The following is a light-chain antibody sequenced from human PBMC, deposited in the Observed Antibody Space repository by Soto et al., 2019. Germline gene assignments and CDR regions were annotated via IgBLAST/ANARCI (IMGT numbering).Light chain of an antibody. V-gene: IGKV1-5*03. CDR1: QTISSW. J-gene: IGKJ1*01. Sequence: DIQMTQSPSTLSGSVGDRVTITCRASQTISSWLAWYQQKPGKAPKLLIYKASTLKSWVPSRFSGSGSGTEFTLTISSLQHDDFATYYCQHYNSYSEAFGQGTKVELK. CDR2: KAS. CDR3: QHYNSYSEA.